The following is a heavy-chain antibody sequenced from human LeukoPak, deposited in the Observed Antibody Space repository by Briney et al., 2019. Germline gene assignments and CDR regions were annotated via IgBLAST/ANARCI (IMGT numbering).Heavy chain of an antibody. J-gene: IGHJ4*02. CDR1: GFTFSSYG. CDR2: ISGSGTST. CDR3: AKGNYDILTGYLYYFDY. Sequence: GGPLRLSCAASGFTFSSYGMSWVRQAPGKGLEWVSAISGSGTSTYYADSVKGRSTISTDNSKNTLYLQMNSLRAEDTAVYYCAKGNYDILTGYLYYFDYWGQGTLVTVSS. D-gene: IGHD3-9*01. V-gene: IGHV3-23*01.